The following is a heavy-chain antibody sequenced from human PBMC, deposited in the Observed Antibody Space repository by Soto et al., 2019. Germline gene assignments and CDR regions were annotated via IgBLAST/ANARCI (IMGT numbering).Heavy chain of an antibody. Sequence: QVQLVESGGGVVQPGRSLRLSCAASGFTFSSYGMHWVRQAPGKGLEWVAIISYDGSNKFYADSVKGRFTISRDNSKNTLYLQMNSLRVEDTAAYYCAKNSGPWGQGTLVTVSS. D-gene: IGHD1-26*01. J-gene: IGHJ5*02. CDR1: GFTFSSYG. CDR2: ISYDGSNK. V-gene: IGHV3-30*18. CDR3: AKNSGP.